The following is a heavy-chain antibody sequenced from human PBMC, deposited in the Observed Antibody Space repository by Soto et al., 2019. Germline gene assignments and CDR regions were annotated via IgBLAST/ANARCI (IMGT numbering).Heavy chain of an antibody. Sequence: QITLKESGSTLVKPTQTLTLTCTFSGFSLSADGVGVGWIRQPPGKALEWLALIYWDYDQRYSPSLKTRLTITKDTSKNQVVLTMTNMDPVDTATYYCAHAYGGTSWPNDVFDVWGQGTVVTVSS. CDR1: GFSLSADGVG. CDR3: AHAYGGTSWPNDVFDV. D-gene: IGHD2-2*01. CDR2: IYWDYDQ. J-gene: IGHJ3*01. V-gene: IGHV2-5*02.